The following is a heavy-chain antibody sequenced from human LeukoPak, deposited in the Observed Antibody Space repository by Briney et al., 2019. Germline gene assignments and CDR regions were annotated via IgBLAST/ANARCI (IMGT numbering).Heavy chain of an antibody. CDR2: IIPIIGTA. V-gene: IGHV1-69*13. CDR1: GGTFSSYA. Sequence: GASVKVSCKASGGTFSSYAISWVRQAPGQGLEWMGGIIPIIGTANYAQKFQGRVTITADESTSTAYMELSSLRSEDTAVYYCASVAPYYYYYMDVWGKGTTVTVSS. CDR3: ASVAPYYYYYMDV. D-gene: IGHD2-21*01. J-gene: IGHJ6*03.